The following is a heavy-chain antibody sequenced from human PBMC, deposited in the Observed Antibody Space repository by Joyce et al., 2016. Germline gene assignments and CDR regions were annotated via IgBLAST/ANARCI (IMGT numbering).Heavy chain of an antibody. Sequence: QVQLQQSGPGLVKPSQTLSLTCAISGDSVSSNSAAWNGIRQSPSRGLEWMGRTYYRDKGYNDYAVSVKSRITINPDTPKNQFSLQLNSVTPEDAAVYYCARAGYYHTSGYYYPNFDYWGPGTLVTVSS. D-gene: IGHD3-22*01. V-gene: IGHV6-1*01. CDR3: ARAGYYHTSGYYYPNFDY. CDR2: TYYRDKGYN. CDR1: GDSVSSNSAA. J-gene: IGHJ4*02.